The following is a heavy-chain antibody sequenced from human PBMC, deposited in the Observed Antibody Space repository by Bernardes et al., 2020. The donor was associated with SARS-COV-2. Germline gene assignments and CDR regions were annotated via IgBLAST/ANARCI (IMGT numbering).Heavy chain of an antibody. D-gene: IGHD6-19*01. CDR1: GGSISSSHW. CDR3: ATFMRAGSQREIGGWNDY. J-gene: IGHJ4*02. Sequence: SETLSLTCAVSGGSISSSHWWNWVRHPPGKGLEWIGEIYHTGSTNYKSSLKSRVTISVDKSKNQFSLKLTSVTAADTAVYYCATFMRAGSQREIGGWNDYWGQGTLVTVSS. V-gene: IGHV4-4*02. CDR2: IYHTGST.